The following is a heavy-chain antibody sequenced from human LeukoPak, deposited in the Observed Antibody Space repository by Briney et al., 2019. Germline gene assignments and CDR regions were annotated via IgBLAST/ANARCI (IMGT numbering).Heavy chain of an antibody. D-gene: IGHD1-26*01. CDR2: ISCSGGST. CDR3: AKDRVGATNLADY. Sequence: TGGSLRLSCAASGFTFSSYAMSWVRQAPGKGLEWVSAISCSGGSTYYADSVKGRFTISRDNSKNTLYLQMNSLRAEDTAVYYCAKDRVGATNLADYWGQGTLVTVSS. CDR1: GFTFSSYA. V-gene: IGHV3-23*01. J-gene: IGHJ4*02.